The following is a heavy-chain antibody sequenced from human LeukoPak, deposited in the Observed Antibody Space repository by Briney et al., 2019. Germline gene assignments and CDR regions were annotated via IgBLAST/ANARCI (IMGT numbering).Heavy chain of an antibody. J-gene: IGHJ4*02. Sequence: SETLSLTCTVSGASINNYYWTWIRKPAWKGLEWIGRIHTSGITNYNPTLKSRVTISLDKSKNQFSLNLSSVTAADTAVYYCARDPNSVTVTGDYYFDYWGRGTLVTVSS. CDR1: GASINNYY. V-gene: IGHV4-4*07. CDR2: IHTSGIT. D-gene: IGHD7-27*01. CDR3: ARDPNSVTVTGDYYFDY.